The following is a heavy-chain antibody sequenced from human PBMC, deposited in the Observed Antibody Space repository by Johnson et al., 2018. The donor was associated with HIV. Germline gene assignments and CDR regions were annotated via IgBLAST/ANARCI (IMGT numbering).Heavy chain of an antibody. CDR3: AKDTIAGVKGDSLI. V-gene: IGHV3-30*02. J-gene: IGHJ3*02. CDR2: IRYDGSNK. CDR1: GFTFSSYG. D-gene: IGHD3-9*01. Sequence: VQLVESGGGVVQPGGSLRLSCAASGFTFSSYGMHWVRQAPGKGLEWVAFIRYDGSNKYYADSVKGRFTISRDNSKNTLYLQMNSLRAEDTAVYYCAKDTIAGVKGDSLIWGQGTMVTVSS.